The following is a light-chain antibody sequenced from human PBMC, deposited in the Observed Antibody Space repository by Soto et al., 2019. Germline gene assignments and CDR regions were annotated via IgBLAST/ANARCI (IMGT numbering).Light chain of an antibody. CDR3: SSYTGSSTLV. CDR2: EVS. Sequence: QSALTQPASVSGSPGQSITISCTGTSSDVGGYNYVSWYQQHPDKAPKLMIYEVSNRPSGVSNRFSGSKSGNTASLTISGLQADDEADYYCSSYTGSSTLVFGGGTKLTVL. J-gene: IGLJ3*02. CDR1: SSDVGGYNY. V-gene: IGLV2-14*01.